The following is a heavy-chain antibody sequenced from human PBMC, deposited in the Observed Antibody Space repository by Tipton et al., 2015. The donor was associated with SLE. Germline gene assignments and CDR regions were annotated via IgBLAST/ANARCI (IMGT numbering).Heavy chain of an antibody. V-gene: IGHV4-59*12. D-gene: IGHD3/OR15-3a*01. J-gene: IGHJ6*03. Sequence: GLVKPSETLSLTCTVSGGSISTYYWSWIRQPPKQGLEWIGWIYHTGSTDYNPSLKSRVTISVDTSKNQFSLTLMSVTGADTAAYFCARARSDDTFWTDYFYFFYYMDVWGKGTTVTVSS. CDR2: IYHTGST. CDR1: GGSISTYY. CDR3: ARARSDDTFWTDYFYFFYYMDV.